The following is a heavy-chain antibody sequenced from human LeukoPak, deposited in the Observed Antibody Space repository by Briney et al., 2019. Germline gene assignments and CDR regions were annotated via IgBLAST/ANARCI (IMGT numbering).Heavy chain of an antibody. V-gene: IGHV3-30*03. CDR2: VSYDGTNK. Sequence: PGRSLRLSCAVSGFTFSLYGMHWVRQAPGKGLEWVAVVSYDGTNKFYADFVKGRFTISRDGSKNTLYLQMNSLGVEDTAVYYCAREVGTSRAGLAWFELWGQGTMVTVSS. J-gene: IGHJ3*01. D-gene: IGHD4/OR15-4a*01. CDR3: AREVGTSRAGLAWFEL. CDR1: GFTFSLYG.